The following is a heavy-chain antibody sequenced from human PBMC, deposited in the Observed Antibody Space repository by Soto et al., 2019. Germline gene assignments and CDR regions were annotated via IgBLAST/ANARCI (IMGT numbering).Heavy chain of an antibody. CDR2: MNPKSGQT. V-gene: IGHV1-8*01. J-gene: IGHJ5*02. CDR1: GYSFSSYD. CDR3: ARDIGPALDWFGP. Sequence: VASVKVSCKASGYSFSSYDINWVRQASGQGLEWMGWMNPKSGQTGYAPRFQGRVTMTGNTSINTAYMELSSLRSEDTAVYYCARDIGPALDWFGPWGQGTLVTVSS. D-gene: IGHD5-18*01.